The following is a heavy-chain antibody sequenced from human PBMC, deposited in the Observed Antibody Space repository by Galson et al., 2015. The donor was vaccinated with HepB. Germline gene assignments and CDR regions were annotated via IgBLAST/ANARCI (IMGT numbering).Heavy chain of an antibody. V-gene: IGHV3-30*03. CDR2: ISYDESNK. Sequence: SLRLSCAATGFTFSSYDMHWVRQAPGKGLEWVASISYDESNKFYPDSVKGRFTISRDTSKNTLYLQMNSLRVDDTAVYYCARVKAAAGTTLDYWGQGTLVTVSS. J-gene: IGHJ4*02. D-gene: IGHD6-13*01. CDR3: ARVKAAAGTTLDY. CDR1: GFTFSSYD.